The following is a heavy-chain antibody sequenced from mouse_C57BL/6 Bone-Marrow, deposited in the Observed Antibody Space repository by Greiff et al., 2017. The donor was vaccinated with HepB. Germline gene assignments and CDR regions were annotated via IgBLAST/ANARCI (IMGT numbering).Heavy chain of an antibody. V-gene: IGHV1-54*01. Sequence: QVQLQQSGAELVRPGTSVKVSCKASGYAFTNYLIEWVKQRPGQGLEWIGVINPGSGGTNYNGKFKGKATLTADKSSSTAYMQLSSLTSEDSAVYFCAAVVARDYWYFDVWGTGTTVTVSS. D-gene: IGHD1-1*01. CDR2: INPGSGGT. J-gene: IGHJ1*03. CDR3: AAVVARDYWYFDV. CDR1: GYAFTNYL.